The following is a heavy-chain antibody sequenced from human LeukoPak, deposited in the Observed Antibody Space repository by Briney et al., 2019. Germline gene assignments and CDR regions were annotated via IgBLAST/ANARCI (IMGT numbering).Heavy chain of an antibody. CDR1: GFTFSSYG. D-gene: IGHD3-22*01. Sequence: GRSLRLSCAASGFTFSSYGMYWVRQAPGRGPEWVATISYDGSNTYYADSLKGRFTISRDISKNTLYLQMNSLRAEDTAVYYCSVNMGSGYRFDYWGQGTLVTVSS. CDR2: ISYDGSNT. J-gene: IGHJ4*02. CDR3: SVNMGSGYRFDY. V-gene: IGHV3-30*03.